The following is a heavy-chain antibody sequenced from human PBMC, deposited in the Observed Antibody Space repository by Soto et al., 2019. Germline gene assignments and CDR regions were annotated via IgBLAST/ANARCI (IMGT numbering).Heavy chain of an antibody. Sequence: QVQLVQSGAEVKKPGASVKVSCKASGYTFTGYYMHWVRQAPGQGLEWMGWINPNSGGTNYAQKCQGRVTMTRDTSISTAYMELSRLRSDDTALYYCASSYDSLTGYKTFDYWGQGTLVTVSS. D-gene: IGHD3-9*01. CDR2: INPNSGGT. CDR3: ASSYDSLTGYKTFDY. J-gene: IGHJ4*02. V-gene: IGHV1-2*02. CDR1: GYTFTGYY.